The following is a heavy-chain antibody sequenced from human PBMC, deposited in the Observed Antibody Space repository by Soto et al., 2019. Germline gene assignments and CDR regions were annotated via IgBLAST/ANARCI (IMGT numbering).Heavy chain of an antibody. Sequence: SETLSITCTFSGRSIATSSYFWAWIRRPPGKGLEWIGSIDYRGTIYNNPSLKSRVTISVDTSKKHFYLKLDSVTDADTDLYYCSRRAPEGFDPWGQGTLVTVYS. CDR2: IDYRGTI. V-gene: IGHV4-39*02. CDR1: GRSIATSSYF. CDR3: SRRAPEGFDP. J-gene: IGHJ5*02.